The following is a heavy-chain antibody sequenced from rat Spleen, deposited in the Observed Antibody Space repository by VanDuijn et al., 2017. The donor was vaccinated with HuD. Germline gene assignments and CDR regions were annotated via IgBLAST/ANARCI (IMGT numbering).Heavy chain of an antibody. CDR1: GFTFSDYN. D-gene: IGHD1-9*01. Sequence: EVQLVESGGGLVQPGRSLKLSCAASGFTFSDYNMAWVRQAPKKGLEWVATIIYDGSRTYYRGSVKGRFTISRDDAKSTLSLQMDSLRSEDTATYYCARRHYGYTDYFDYWGQGVMVTVSS. CDR3: ARRHYGYTDYFDY. J-gene: IGHJ2*01. CDR2: IIYDGSRT. V-gene: IGHV5S10*01.